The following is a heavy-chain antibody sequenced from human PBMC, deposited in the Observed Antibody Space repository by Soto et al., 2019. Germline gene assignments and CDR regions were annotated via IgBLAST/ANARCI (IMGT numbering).Heavy chain of an antibody. J-gene: IGHJ4*02. CDR1: GGSFRGYY. Sequence: SETLSLTCTVFGGSFRGYYWNWTRQPPGKGLEWVGEINQSGSTNYNPSLKSRVTITASTSNNSFSLQLSYMTTADTALFYCGRGSRDYLSDYYDSSGYLTSYFDFWGQGTQVTVSS. V-gene: IGHV4-34*01. D-gene: IGHD3-22*01. CDR2: INQSGST. CDR3: GRGSRDYLSDYYDSSGYLTSYFDF.